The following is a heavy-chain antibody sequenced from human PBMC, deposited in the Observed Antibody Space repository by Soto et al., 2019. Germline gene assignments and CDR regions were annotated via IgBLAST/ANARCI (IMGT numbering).Heavy chain of an antibody. CDR3: ARTRMEWALYFDN. V-gene: IGHV3-48*01. CDR1: GFSFSDSG. Sequence: EVQLVESGGGLIQPGGSLRLSCEASGFSFSDSGMNWVRRAPGKRLEWISYISSSSRTIYYAASVEGRFTISRDNVRNSVHLQMNSLRGEDTGVYSCARTRMEWALYFDNWGLGTLVTVSS. J-gene: IGHJ4*02. D-gene: IGHD3-3*01. CDR2: ISSSSRTI.